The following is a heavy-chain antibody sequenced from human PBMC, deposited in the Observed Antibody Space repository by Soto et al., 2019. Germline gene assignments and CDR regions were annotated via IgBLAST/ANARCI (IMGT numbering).Heavy chain of an antibody. CDR3: ARDPTAYSSSSGTGY. CDR1: GFTFSSYG. D-gene: IGHD6-6*01. CDR2: IWYDGSNK. Sequence: QVQLVESGGGVVQPGRSLRLSCAASGFTFSSYGMHWVRQAPGKGLEWVAVIWYDGSNKYYADSVKGRFTISRDNSKNTLYLQMNSLRAEDTAVYYCARDPTAYSSSSGTGYWGQGTLVTVSS. V-gene: IGHV3-33*01. J-gene: IGHJ4*02.